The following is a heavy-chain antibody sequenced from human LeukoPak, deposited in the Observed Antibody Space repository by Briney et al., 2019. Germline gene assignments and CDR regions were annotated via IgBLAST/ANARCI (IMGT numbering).Heavy chain of an antibody. CDR3: ARVTVTTLFDH. CDR2: INPKNSGT. V-gene: IGHV1-2*04. D-gene: IGHD4-17*01. J-gene: IGHJ4*02. Sequence: ASVKVSCKSSGYTFSDYYIHWVRQAPGQGLEWMGWINPKNSGTKYAQKFHGWITMTTDTSTSTAYMELTSLRSNDTAVYYCARVTVTTLFDHWGPGTLVTVSS. CDR1: GYTFSDYY.